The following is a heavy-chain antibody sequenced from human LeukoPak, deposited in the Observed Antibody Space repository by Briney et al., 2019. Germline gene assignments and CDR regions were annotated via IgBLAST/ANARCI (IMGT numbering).Heavy chain of an antibody. J-gene: IGHJ4*02. CDR3: ARGGPSLGPSGGWHLIDY. CDR2: IIPIFGTA. V-gene: IGHV1-69*05. CDR1: GGTFSSYA. D-gene: IGHD6-19*01. Sequence: ASVKVSCKASGGTFSSYAISWVRQAPGQGLEWMGGIIPIFGTANYAQKFQGRVTITTDESTSTAYMELSSLRSEDTAVYYCARGGPSLGPSGGWHLIDYWGQGTLVTVSS.